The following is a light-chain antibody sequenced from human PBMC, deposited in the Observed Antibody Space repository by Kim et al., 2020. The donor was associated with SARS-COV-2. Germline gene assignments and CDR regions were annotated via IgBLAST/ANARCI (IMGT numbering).Light chain of an antibody. CDR1: QSVRNNC. CDR2: AAS. J-gene: IGKJ1*01. CDR3: QQCGTSRT. V-gene: IGKV3-20*01. Sequence: EIVLTQSPGTLSLSPGERATLSCRASQSVRNNCLAWYRQKPGQSPRLLLYAASTRATGIPDRFSGSGSGTDFTLTISRLEPEDFALYFCQQCGTSRTFGRGTKVDIK.